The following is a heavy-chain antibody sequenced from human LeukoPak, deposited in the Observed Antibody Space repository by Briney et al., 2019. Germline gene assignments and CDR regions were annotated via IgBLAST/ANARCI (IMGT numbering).Heavy chain of an antibody. CDR1: GFTASSNY. J-gene: IGHJ4*02. CDR2: IYSGGST. V-gene: IGHV3-66*01. D-gene: IGHD3-3*01. CDR3: ATSDLWSGYSIQAHFDN. Sequence: PGGSLRPSCAASGFTASSNYMSWVRQAPGKGLEWVSAIYSGGSTYYEDSVKGRFTICRDNSKNTLYLQMNSLTADDTALYYCATSDLWSGYSIQAHFDNWGQGTLVTVSS.